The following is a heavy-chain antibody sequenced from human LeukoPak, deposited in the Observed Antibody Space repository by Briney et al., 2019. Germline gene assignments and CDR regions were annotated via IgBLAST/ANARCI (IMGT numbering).Heavy chain of an antibody. V-gene: IGHV3-66*01. Sequence: GGSLRLSCAASGFTFSSYAMHWVRQAPGKGLEWVSVIYSGGSTYYADSVKGRFTISRDNSKNTLYLQMNSLRAEDTAVYYCSRDPRPSYYYGMDVWGQGTTVTVSS. CDR3: SRDPRPSYYYGMDV. CDR1: GFTFSSYA. D-gene: IGHD6-6*01. CDR2: IYSGGST. J-gene: IGHJ6*02.